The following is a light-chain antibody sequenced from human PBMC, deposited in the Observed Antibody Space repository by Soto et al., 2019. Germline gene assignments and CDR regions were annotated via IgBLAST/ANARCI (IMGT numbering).Light chain of an antibody. V-gene: IGKV1-33*01. CDR2: DAS. J-gene: IGKJ1*01. Sequence: DLQMTQSPSSLSASVGDRVTITCQASQYIRNYLNWYQQKPGKAPELLIYDASNLEPAVPSRFSGSVSGTDFTVTITGLQPEDIATYYGQQYHNFPRTVGQGTKVEIK. CDR1: QYIRNY. CDR3: QQYHNFPRT.